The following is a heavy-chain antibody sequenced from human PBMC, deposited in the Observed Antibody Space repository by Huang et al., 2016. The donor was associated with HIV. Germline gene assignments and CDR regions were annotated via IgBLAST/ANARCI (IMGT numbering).Heavy chain of an antibody. D-gene: IGHD5-18*01. J-gene: IGHJ5*02. CDR2: LYHGGKA. V-gene: IGHV3-53*01. CDR1: GFTVNSNY. Sequence: EVPLVESGGGLVQPGGSLRLSCAASGFTVNSNYMPWVRQAPGKGLEWVSLLYHGGKAHYADSVKGRFTISGDISQNTVVLQMSSLRVEDTAVYYCARGRYGTPNAWGQGTLVTVSS. CDR3: ARGRYGTPNA.